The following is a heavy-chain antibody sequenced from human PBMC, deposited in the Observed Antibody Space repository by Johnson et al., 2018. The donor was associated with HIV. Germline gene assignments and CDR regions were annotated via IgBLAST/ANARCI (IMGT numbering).Heavy chain of an antibody. D-gene: IGHD1-14*01. CDR3: ARENLGAFDI. CDR1: GFTFDDYG. CDR2: INWNGGKT. J-gene: IGHJ3*02. V-gene: IGHV3-20*04. Sequence: EVQLVESGGGVVRPGGSLRLSCAASGFTFDDYGMSWVRQAPGKGLAWVSGINWNGGKTGYAASMKGRFAIYRDNAKNSMYLQMTSLRAEDTALDYCARENLGAFDIWGQGTMVTVSS.